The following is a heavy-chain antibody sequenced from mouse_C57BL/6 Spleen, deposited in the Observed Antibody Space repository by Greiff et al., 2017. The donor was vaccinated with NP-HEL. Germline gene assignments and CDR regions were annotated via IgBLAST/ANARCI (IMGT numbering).Heavy chain of an antibody. D-gene: IGHD2-4*01. CDR3: AREAIYYDVYAMDY. Sequence: VQLQQPGAELVKPGASVKLSCKASGYTFTSYWMHWVKQRPGQGLEWIGMIHPNSGSTNYNEKFKSKATLTVDKSSSTAYMQLSSLTSEDSAVYYCAREAIYYDVYAMDYWGQGTSVTVSS. J-gene: IGHJ4*01. V-gene: IGHV1-64*01. CDR1: GYTFTSYW. CDR2: IHPNSGST.